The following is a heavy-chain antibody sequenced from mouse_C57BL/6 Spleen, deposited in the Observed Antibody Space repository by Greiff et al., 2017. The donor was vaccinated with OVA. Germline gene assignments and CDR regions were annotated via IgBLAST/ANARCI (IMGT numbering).Heavy chain of an antibody. CDR2: INYDGSST. CDR1: GFTFSDYY. J-gene: IGHJ2*01. CDR3: ARGRSYYFDY. V-gene: IGHV5-16*01. Sequence: EVQLVESEGGLVQPGSSMKLSCTASGFTFSDYYMPWVRQVPEQGLEWVANINYDGSSTYYLDSLKSRFIISRDNAKNILYLQMSSLRSEDTATYYYARGRSYYFDYWGQGTTLTVSS.